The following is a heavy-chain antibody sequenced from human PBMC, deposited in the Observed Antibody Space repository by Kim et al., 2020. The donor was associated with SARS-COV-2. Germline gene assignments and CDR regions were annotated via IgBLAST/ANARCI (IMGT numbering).Heavy chain of an antibody. CDR1: GGYLVDYY. J-gene: IGHJ2*01. CDR3: ARHFQPRRYFDL. V-gene: IGHV4-59*08. Sequence: SETLSLTCSVVGGYLVDYYWSWIRQPPGKGLEWIGYIYYSGSINYNPSLNNRVTMSVDTSKHQVSLKLNSVTAADTAIYYCARHFQPRRYFDLWGRGTL. CDR2: IYYSGSI.